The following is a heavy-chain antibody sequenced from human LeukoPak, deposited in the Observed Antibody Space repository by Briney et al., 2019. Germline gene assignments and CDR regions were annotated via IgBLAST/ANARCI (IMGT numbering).Heavy chain of an antibody. CDR3: ARDIDFMDV. Sequence: GGSLRLSCAASGFTFNNYAMSWVRQAPGKGLEWVSSISSSSSYIYYADSVKGRFTISRDNAKNSLYLQMNSLRAEDTAVYYCARDIDFMDVWGQGTTVTVSS. CDR1: GFTFNNYA. V-gene: IGHV3-21*01. D-gene: IGHD3-9*01. CDR2: ISSSSSYI. J-gene: IGHJ6*02.